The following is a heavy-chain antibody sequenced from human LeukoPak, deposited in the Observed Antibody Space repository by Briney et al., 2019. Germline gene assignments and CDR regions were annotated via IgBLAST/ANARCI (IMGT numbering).Heavy chain of an antibody. CDR1: GFTFSDTW. Sequence: GGSLRLSCAARGFTFSDTWMSWVRQSPGQGLGWVGRIQSKADGGTPAYAVPVRGRFIISRDDSKNTVYLQMDSLKIEDTGVYYCTTVYYWGQGTVVTVAS. CDR2: IQSKADGGTP. CDR3: TTVYY. J-gene: IGHJ4*02. V-gene: IGHV3-15*01.